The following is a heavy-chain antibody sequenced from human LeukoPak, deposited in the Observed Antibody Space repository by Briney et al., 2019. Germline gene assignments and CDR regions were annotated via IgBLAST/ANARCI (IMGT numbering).Heavy chain of an antibody. CDR3: ARAEDSGWSNYYYGMDV. V-gene: IGHV3-7*01. CDR2: IKQDGSEK. Sequence: GGSLRLSCAASGFTFSSYWMSWVRQAPGKGLEWVANIKQDGSEKYYVDSVKGRFTISRDNAKNSLYLQMNSLRAEDTAVYYCARAEDSGWSNYYYGMDVWGQGTTVTVSS. J-gene: IGHJ6*02. D-gene: IGHD6-19*01. CDR1: GFTFSSYW.